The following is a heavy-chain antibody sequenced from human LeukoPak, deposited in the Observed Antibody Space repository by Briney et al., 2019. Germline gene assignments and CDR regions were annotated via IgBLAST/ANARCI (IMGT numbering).Heavy chain of an antibody. Sequence: ASVKVSCKASGYTFTGYYMHWVRQAPGQGLEWMGWINPNSGGTNYAQKFQGRVTMTRDTSISTAYMELSRLRSDDTAVYYCARDRDYSSTDAFDTWGQGTMVTVSS. J-gene: IGHJ3*02. CDR1: GYTFTGYY. CDR2: INPNSGGT. D-gene: IGHD4-11*01. V-gene: IGHV1-2*02. CDR3: ARDRDYSSTDAFDT.